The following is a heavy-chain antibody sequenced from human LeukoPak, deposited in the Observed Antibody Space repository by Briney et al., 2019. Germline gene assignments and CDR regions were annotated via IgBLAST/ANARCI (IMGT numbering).Heavy chain of an antibody. CDR3: AKGSKVLVFTRDHHMDV. CDR1: GFTFSSYW. D-gene: IGHD3-22*01. Sequence: PGRSLRLSCAASGFTFSSYWMHWVRQAPGKGLEWVAFIWYDATKKYYADSVKGRFTISRDNSENTMYLQVNSLRAEDTAVYYCAKGSKVLVFTRDHHMDVWGKGTTVIISS. J-gene: IGHJ6*03. CDR2: IWYDATKK. V-gene: IGHV3-30*02.